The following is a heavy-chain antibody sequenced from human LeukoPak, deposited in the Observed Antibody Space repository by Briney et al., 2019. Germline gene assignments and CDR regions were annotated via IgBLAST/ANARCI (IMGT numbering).Heavy chain of an antibody. V-gene: IGHV3-21*01. CDR2: IATSSTYI. D-gene: IGHD3-10*02. CDR3: AELGITMIGGV. Sequence: GGSLRLSCAASGFSFSTYNMNWVRQAPGKGLEWVSSIATSSTYIYYADSVKGRFTISRDNAKNSLYLQMNSLRAEDTAVYYCAELGITMIGGVWGKGTTVTISS. J-gene: IGHJ6*04. CDR1: GFSFSTYN.